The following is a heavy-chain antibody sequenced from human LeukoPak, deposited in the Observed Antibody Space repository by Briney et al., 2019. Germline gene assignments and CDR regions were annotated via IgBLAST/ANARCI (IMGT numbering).Heavy chain of an antibody. CDR2: ISSSSSYI. Sequence: PGGSLRLSCAASGFTFSSYSMNWVRQAPGKGLEWVSSISSSSSYIYYADSVKGRFTISRDNAKNSLYLQMNSLGAEDTAVYYCARDHLIHKWLTSSYYFDCWGQGTLVTVSS. D-gene: IGHD6-19*01. J-gene: IGHJ4*02. CDR1: GFTFSSYS. CDR3: ARDHLIHKWLTSSYYFDC. V-gene: IGHV3-21*01.